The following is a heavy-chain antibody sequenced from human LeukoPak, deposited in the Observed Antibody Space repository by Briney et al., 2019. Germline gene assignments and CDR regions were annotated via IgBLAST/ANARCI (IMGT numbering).Heavy chain of an antibody. CDR1: GFTFSSYA. V-gene: IGHV3-23*01. Sequence: GGSLRLSCAASGFTFSSYAMSWVRQAPGKGLEGVSAISGSVGSTYYADSVKGRFTISRDNSKNTLSLQMNSLRAEDTAVYYCATRGTYYLPHDYWGQGTLVTVSS. CDR2: ISGSVGST. CDR3: ATRGTYYLPHDY. J-gene: IGHJ4*02. D-gene: IGHD1-26*01.